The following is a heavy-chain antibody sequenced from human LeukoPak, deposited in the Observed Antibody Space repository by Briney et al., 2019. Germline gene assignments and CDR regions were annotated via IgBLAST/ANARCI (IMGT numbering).Heavy chain of an antibody. CDR1: GDSVSSNSAA. CDR3: ASGYLSIYAFDI. CDR2: AYYRSKWCN. V-gene: IGHV6-1*01. J-gene: IGHJ3*02. D-gene: IGHD5-12*01. Sequence: SQTLTLTCAISGDSVSSNSAAWNWIRRSPSRGLEWLGRAYYRSKWCNDYTVSVKSRITINPDTSKNQFSLQLNSVTPDDTAVYYCASGYLSIYAFDIWGQGTMVTVSS.